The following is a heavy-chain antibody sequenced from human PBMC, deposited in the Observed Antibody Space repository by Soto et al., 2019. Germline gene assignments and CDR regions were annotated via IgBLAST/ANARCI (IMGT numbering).Heavy chain of an antibody. CDR3: GRTVGLSYGMDV. V-gene: IGHV1-18*01. CDR1: GYIFTSYG. CDR2: ISAYNGNT. D-gene: IGHD1-26*01. J-gene: IGHJ6*02. Sequence: ASVKVSCKASGYIFTSYGISWVRQAPGQGLEWMGWISAYNGNTNYAQKLQGRVTMSTDTSTTTAYMELRSLRSDVTAVYYCGRTVGLSYGMDVWGQGTTVTVSS.